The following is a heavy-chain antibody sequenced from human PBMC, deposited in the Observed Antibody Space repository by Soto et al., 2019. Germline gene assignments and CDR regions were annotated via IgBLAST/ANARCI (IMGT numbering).Heavy chain of an antibody. J-gene: IGHJ4*02. CDR3: TTQGDSSGYYFDY. D-gene: IGHD3-22*01. CDR1: GFTFSNAW. V-gene: IGHV3-15*07. Sequence: EVQLVESGGGLVKPGGSLRLSCAASGFTFSNAWMNWVRQAPGKGLEWVGRIKSKTDGGTTDYAAPVKGRFTISRDDSNNTLYLQMNSLKTDDTAVYYCTTQGDSSGYYFDYWGQGPLVTVSS. CDR2: IKSKTDGGTT.